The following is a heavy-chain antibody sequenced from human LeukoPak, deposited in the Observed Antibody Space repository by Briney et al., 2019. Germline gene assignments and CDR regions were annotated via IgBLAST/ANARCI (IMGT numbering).Heavy chain of an antibody. V-gene: IGHV3-23*01. CDR3: AKGSLGSCRGVICYSLDY. D-gene: IGHD2-15*01. CDR1: GFSFNNAW. CDR2: ISGSDAGT. J-gene: IGHJ4*02. Sequence: GGSLRLSCAASGFSFNNAWMSWVRQSPGKGLEWVSAISGSDAGTYYADSVKGRFTISRDNSKNTLYLQMNSLRAEDTATYYCAKGSLGSCRGVICYSLDYWGQGSLVTVSS.